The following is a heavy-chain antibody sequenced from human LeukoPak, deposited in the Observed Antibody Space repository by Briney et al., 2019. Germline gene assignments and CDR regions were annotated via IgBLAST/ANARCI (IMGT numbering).Heavy chain of an antibody. Sequence: PSETLSLTCIVSGGSISSYYWSWIRQPAGKGLEWIGRIYTSGSTNYNPSLKSRVTISLDTSKSQFSLKVRYVTAADTAVYYCARGLNDSWTGENYWGQGTLVTVSS. CDR2: IYTSGST. CDR3: ARGLNDSWTGENY. J-gene: IGHJ4*02. CDR1: GGSISSYY. D-gene: IGHD3-3*01. V-gene: IGHV4-4*07.